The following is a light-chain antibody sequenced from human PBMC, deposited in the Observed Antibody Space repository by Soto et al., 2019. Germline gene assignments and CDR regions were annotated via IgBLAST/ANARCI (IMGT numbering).Light chain of an antibody. V-gene: IGKV1-39*01. J-gene: IGKJ2*01. Sequence: DIQMTQSPSSLSASVGDRVTITCRASQSISSYLNWYQQKPGKAPKLLIYAASSLQSGVPSRFSGSGSGTDFTLTISSLQPDDFATYYCQPSYSTPYTFGQGTKLEIK. CDR1: QSISSY. CDR2: AAS. CDR3: QPSYSTPYT.